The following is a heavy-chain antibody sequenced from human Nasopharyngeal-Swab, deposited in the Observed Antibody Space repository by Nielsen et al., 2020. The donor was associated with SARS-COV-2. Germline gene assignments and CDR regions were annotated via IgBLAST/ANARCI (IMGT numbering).Heavy chain of an antibody. D-gene: IGHD1-26*01. J-gene: IGHJ3*02. Sequence: GESLKISCAASGFTFSYYWMSWVRQAPGKGLEWVANIKQDGSEKYYVDSVKGRFTISRDNAKNSLYLQMNSLRAEDTAVYYCARDRGYSGTYDAFDIWGQGTMVTVSS. V-gene: IGHV3-7*01. CDR2: IKQDGSEK. CDR1: GFTFSYYW. CDR3: ARDRGYSGTYDAFDI.